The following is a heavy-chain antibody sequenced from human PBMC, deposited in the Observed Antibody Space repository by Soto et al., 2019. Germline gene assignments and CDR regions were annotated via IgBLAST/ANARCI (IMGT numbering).Heavy chain of an antibody. CDR2: IVVGSGNT. J-gene: IGHJ6*02. CDR1: GFTFTSSA. D-gene: IGHD3-22*01. V-gene: IGHV1-58*01. CDR3: AAGGDYYDSSGRPYYYYYGMDV. Sequence: GASVKVSCKASGFTFTSSAVQWVRQARGQRLEWIGWIVVGSGNTNYAQKFQERVTITRDMSTSTAYMELSSLRSEDTAVYYCAAGGDYYDSSGRPYYYYYGMDVWGQGTTVTVSS.